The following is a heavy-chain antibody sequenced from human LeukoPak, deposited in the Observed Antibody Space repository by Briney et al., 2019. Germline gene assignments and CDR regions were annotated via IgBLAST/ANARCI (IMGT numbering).Heavy chain of an antibody. V-gene: IGHV1-46*01. J-gene: IGHJ4*02. CDR1: GYTFTSYY. Sequence: ASVKVSCKASGYTFTSYYMHWVRQAPGQGLEWMGIINPSGGSTSYAQKFQGRVTMTRDTSTSTVYMDLSSLRSEDTAVYYCAGVWFGELSGLTYWGQGTLVTVSS. CDR3: AGVWFGELSGLTY. CDR2: INPSGGST. D-gene: IGHD3-10*01.